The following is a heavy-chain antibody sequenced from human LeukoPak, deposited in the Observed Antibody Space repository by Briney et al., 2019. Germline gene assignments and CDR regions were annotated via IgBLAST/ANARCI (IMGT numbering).Heavy chain of an antibody. CDR1: GGSISSGGYS. CDR3: AGRGSNSGTFDI. Sequence: PSQTLSLTCAVSGGSISSGGYSWSWIRQPPGKGLEWIGYIYHSGSTYYNPSLKSRVTISVDRSKNQFSLKLSSVTAADTAVYYCAGRGSNSGTFDIWGPGTFVTVSS. V-gene: IGHV4-30-2*01. D-gene: IGHD4-23*01. J-gene: IGHJ3*02. CDR2: IYHSGST.